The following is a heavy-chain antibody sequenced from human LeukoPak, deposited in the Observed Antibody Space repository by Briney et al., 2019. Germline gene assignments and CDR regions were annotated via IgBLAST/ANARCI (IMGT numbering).Heavy chain of an antibody. CDR2: INPNSGGT. V-gene: IGHV1-2*02. D-gene: IGHD6-13*01. J-gene: IGHJ3*02. Sequence: GASVTVSCKASGYTFTDYYIHWVRQAPGQGREWMGWINPNSGGTNYAQKFQGKVTMTRDTSISTAYMELSRLTSDDTAVFYCAKNLRVAATGSFVAFDIWGQGTMVTVSS. CDR1: GYTFTDYY. CDR3: AKNLRVAATGSFVAFDI.